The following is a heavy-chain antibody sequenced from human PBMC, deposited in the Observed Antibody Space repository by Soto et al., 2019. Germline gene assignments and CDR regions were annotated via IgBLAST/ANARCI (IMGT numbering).Heavy chain of an antibody. V-gene: IGHV4-31*03. CDR2: IYYSGTT. CDR3: ARGRGYSYGPYYFDY. Sequence: PSETLSLTCTVSGGSISSEGYYWSWFRQLPGKGLEWIGDIYYSGTTYHNPSLRSRLTISGDASKNQFSLKLSSVTAADTALYYCARGRGYSYGPYYFDYWGQGTLVTVPS. CDR1: GGSISSEGYY. D-gene: IGHD5-18*01. J-gene: IGHJ4*02.